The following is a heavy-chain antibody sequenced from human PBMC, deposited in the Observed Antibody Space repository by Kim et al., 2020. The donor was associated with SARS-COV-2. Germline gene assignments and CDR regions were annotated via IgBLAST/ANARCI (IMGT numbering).Heavy chain of an antibody. J-gene: IGHJ4*02. V-gene: IGHV3-30*07. Sequence: KGRFNISRDNSKNTLYLQMNSLRAEDTAVYYCARVLQNIVATIDPPFDYWGQGTLVTVSS. D-gene: IGHD5-12*01. CDR3: ARVLQNIVATIDPPFDY.